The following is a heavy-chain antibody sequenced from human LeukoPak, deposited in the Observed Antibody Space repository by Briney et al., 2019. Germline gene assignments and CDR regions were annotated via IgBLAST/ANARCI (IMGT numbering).Heavy chain of an antibody. D-gene: IGHD3-9*01. CDR1: GYTFTSYA. V-gene: IGHV1-3*01. CDR3: ARSTHLLRYFDWRLTYNTYGMDV. CDR2: INAGNGNT. J-gene: IGHJ6*02. Sequence: ASVKVSCKASGYTFTSYAMHWVRQAPGQRLEWMGWINAGNGNTKYSQKFQGRVTIARDTSASTAYMELSSLRSEDTAVYYCARSTHLLRYFDWRLTYNTYGMDVWGQGTTVTVSS.